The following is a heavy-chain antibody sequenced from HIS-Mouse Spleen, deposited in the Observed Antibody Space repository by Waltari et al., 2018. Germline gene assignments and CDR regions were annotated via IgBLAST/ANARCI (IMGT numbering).Heavy chain of an antibody. J-gene: IGHJ4*02. V-gene: IGHV1-2*02. Sequence: QVQLVQSGAEVKKPGASVKVSCKASGYTFTVYYMHWVRQAPGPGLEWMAWINPNSGGTNDAQKFQGRVTMTRDTSISTAYMELSRLRSDDTAVYYCARVAGRFDYWGQGTLVTVSS. D-gene: IGHD6-19*01. CDR3: ARVAGRFDY. CDR2: INPNSGGT. CDR1: GYTFTVYY.